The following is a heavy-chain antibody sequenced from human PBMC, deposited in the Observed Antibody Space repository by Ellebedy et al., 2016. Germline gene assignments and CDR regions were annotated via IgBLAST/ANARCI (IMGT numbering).Heavy chain of an antibody. V-gene: IGHV4-34*01. J-gene: IGHJ4*02. CDR3: ARCEMATIN. CDR2: INHSGST. CDR1: GGSFSGYY. D-gene: IGHD5-24*01. Sequence: SETLSLTXAVYGGSFSGYYWSWIRQPPGKGLEWIGEINHSGSTNYNPSLKSRVTISVDTSKNQFSLKLSSVTAADTAVYYCARCEMATINWGQGTLVTVSS.